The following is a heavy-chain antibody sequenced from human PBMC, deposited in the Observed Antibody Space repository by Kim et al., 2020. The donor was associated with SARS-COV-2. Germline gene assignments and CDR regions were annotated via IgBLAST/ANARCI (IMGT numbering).Heavy chain of an antibody. Sequence: ADSVKARFTSARHNAKSTLSLQMNSLRAEETAVYYCAKNGGYSCYSNLDYWGQGILVTVSS. CDR3: AKNGGYSCYSNLDY. J-gene: IGHJ4*02. V-gene: IGHV3-23*01. D-gene: IGHD2-15*01.